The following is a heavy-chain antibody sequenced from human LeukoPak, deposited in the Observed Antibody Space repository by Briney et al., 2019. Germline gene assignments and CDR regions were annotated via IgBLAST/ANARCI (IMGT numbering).Heavy chain of an antibody. CDR2: ISYSGRT. CDR1: GDSISGSSYY. CDR3: VRLTTYYDILTGYYTGGNWFDP. V-gene: IGHV4-39*07. J-gene: IGHJ5*02. Sequence: PSETLSLTCTVSGDSISGSSYYWTWVRQPPGKGLEWVASISYSGRTYYKPSLKSRVTISVDTSKNQFSLKLNSVTAADTAVYYCVRLTTYYDILTGYYTGGNWFDPWGQGTLVTVFS. D-gene: IGHD3-9*01.